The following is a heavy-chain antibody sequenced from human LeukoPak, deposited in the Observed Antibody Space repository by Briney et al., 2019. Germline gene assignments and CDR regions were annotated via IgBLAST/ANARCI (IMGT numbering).Heavy chain of an antibody. V-gene: IGHV3-23*01. Sequence: GGSLRLSCAASGFTFSSYAMSWVRQAPGKGLEWVSAISGSGGSTYYADSAKGRFTISRDNSKNTLYLQMNSLRAEDTAVYYCAKDFSPYGSGTPVWGQGTTVTVSS. J-gene: IGHJ6*02. CDR2: ISGSGGST. CDR1: GFTFSSYA. CDR3: AKDFSPYGSGTPV. D-gene: IGHD3-10*01.